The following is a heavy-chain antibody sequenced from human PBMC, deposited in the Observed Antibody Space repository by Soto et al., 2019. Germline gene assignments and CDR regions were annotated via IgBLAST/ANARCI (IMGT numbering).Heavy chain of an antibody. V-gene: IGHV3-30*18. Sequence: QVRLVDSGGGVVHPGRSLRLSCAASGFTFSGYGMHWGRQAPGKGLEWVAIISYDGGSKYSADSVQGRFTISRDNSQNTLYIQRDSLGVEDADMYYCAKGGVFSTSVVVDYWGQGTLVTVSS. CDR2: ISYDGGSK. D-gene: IGHD6-6*01. CDR1: GFTFSGYG. J-gene: IGHJ4*02. CDR3: AKGGVFSTSVVVDY.